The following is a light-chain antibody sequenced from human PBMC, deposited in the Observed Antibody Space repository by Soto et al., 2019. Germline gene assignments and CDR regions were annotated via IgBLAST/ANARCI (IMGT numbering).Light chain of an antibody. Sequence: EMVLTQSPGTLSLSPGEKATLSCRASQSVSSNYLAWYQQKPGQAPRPLIYGASSRATGIPDRVSGRGGEIEFTCTISRLVSEDYAVYYYRKYGCSPWSFGQETKLDIK. V-gene: IGKV3-20*01. CDR3: RKYGCSPWS. CDR2: GAS. CDR1: QSVSSNY. J-gene: IGKJ1*01.